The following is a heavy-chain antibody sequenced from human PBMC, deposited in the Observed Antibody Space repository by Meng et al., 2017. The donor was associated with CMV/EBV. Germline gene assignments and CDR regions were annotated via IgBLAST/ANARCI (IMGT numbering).Heavy chain of an antibody. V-gene: IGHV3-21*01. Sequence: GESLKISCAASGFTFSRYTMNWVRQAPGKGLGWVSSIDSSSSYIYYADSVKGRFTISRDNAKNSLYLQMNSLRAEDTAVYYCARFIAARSFDYWGQGTLVTVSS. CDR3: ARFIAARSFDY. J-gene: IGHJ4*02. D-gene: IGHD6-6*01. CDR2: IDSSSSYI. CDR1: GFTFSRYT.